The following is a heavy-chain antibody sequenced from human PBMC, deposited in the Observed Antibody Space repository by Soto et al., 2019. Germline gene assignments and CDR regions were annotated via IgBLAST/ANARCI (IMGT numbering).Heavy chain of an antibody. V-gene: IGHV3-53*01. CDR3: HGYGY. D-gene: IGHD5-12*01. Sequence: EVQLVESGGGLIQPGGSLRLSCVVSGFTVSSSNYMSWVRQAPGKGLEWVSVIYTGGTTYYADSVKGRFTISRDNSKNTLYLQMNSLRADDTAVYYCHGYGYWGQGTLVTVSS. CDR1: GFTVSSSNY. J-gene: IGHJ4*02. CDR2: IYTGGTT.